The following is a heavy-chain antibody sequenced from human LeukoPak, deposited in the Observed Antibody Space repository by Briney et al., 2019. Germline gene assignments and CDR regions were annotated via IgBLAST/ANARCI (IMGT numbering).Heavy chain of an antibody. CDR2: ISGSGAST. CDR1: GFTFSSSN. CDR3: AKSQFGGVFDGFDI. J-gene: IGHJ3*02. V-gene: IGHV3-23*01. D-gene: IGHD3-16*01. Sequence: GGSLRLSCAPSGFTFSSSNMNWVRQAPGKGLEWVSAISGSGASTYYADSVKGRFTISRDNSKNTLYVQMNSLRAEDTAVYYCAKSQFGGVFDGFDIWGQGTMVTVSS.